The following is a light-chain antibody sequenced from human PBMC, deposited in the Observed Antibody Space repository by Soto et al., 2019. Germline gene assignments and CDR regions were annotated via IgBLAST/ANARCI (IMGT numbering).Light chain of an antibody. Sequence: QSALTQPASVSGSPGQSITISCSGGSSDVGNYNRVSWYRQHPSKAPQLIVYEVKNRPSGVSNRFSGSKSGNTASLTISGLQAEDEADYFCSSLTTSDTWVIGGGTKLTVL. J-gene: IGLJ3*02. CDR3: SSLTTSDTWV. CDR1: SSDVGNYNR. V-gene: IGLV2-14*02. CDR2: EVK.